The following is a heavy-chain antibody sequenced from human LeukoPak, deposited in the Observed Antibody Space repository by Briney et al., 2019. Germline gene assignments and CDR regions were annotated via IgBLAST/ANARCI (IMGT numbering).Heavy chain of an antibody. J-gene: IGHJ4*02. D-gene: IGHD5-12*01. Sequence: SETLSLTCTVSGGSISNSNYYWAWIRQPPGMGLELIGSIYYTGSTNYNPSLKSRVTISVDTSKNQFSLKLSSVTAADTAEYYCARRRGYSGYGSFDYWGQGTLVTVSS. V-gene: IGHV4-39*07. CDR2: IYYTGST. CDR3: ARRRGYSGYGSFDY. CDR1: GGSISNSNYY.